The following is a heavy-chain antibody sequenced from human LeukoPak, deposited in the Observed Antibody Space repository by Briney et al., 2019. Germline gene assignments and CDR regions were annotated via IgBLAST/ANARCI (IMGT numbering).Heavy chain of an antibody. CDR2: IYYSGTT. J-gene: IGHJ4*02. V-gene: IGHV4-59*01. Sequence: SETLSLTCTVSGGSTSSDYWSWIRQSPGKGLEWIGYIYYSGTTNYNPSLKSRVTISVDTSKNQFSLKLSSVTAADTAVYYCARGVYIAAAQYGYWGQGTLVTVSS. CDR1: GGSTSSDY. D-gene: IGHD6-13*01. CDR3: ARGVYIAAAQYGY.